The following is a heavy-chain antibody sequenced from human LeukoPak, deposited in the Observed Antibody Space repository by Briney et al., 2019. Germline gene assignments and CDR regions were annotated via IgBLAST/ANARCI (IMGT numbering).Heavy chain of an antibody. Sequence: GESLKISCKGSGYSFTYWIGWVCQMPGKGLEWMGIIYSGDSHTKYSPSFQGRVTISADKSISTAYLQWSSLEASDTAMYYCASARHGDYVWDYWGQGTLVTVSS. D-gene: IGHD4-17*01. CDR2: IYSGDSHT. J-gene: IGHJ4*02. CDR1: GYSFTYW. CDR3: ASARHGDYVWDY. V-gene: IGHV5-51*01.